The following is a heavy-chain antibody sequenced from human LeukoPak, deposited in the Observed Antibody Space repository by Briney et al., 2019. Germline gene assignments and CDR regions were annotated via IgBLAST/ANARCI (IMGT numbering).Heavy chain of an antibody. V-gene: IGHV4-31*03. CDR3: ARDPGYCSGGSCAETNWFDP. CDR1: GGSISSGGYY. Sequence: SETLSLTRTVSGGSISSGGYYWSWIRQHPGKGLEWIGYICYSGSTYYNPSLKSRVTISVDTSKNQFSLKLSSVTAADTAVYYCARDPGYCSGGSCAETNWFDPWGQGTLVTVSS. J-gene: IGHJ5*02. D-gene: IGHD2-15*01. CDR2: ICYSGST.